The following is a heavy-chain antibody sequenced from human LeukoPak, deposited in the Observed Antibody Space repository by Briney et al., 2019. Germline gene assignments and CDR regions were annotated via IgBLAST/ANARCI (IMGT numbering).Heavy chain of an antibody. CDR3: ARDLYIVVVPAAQTRPYYGMDV. D-gene: IGHD2-2*01. V-gene: IGHV3-30-3*01. Sequence: GGSLRLSCAASGFTFSSYAMHWVRQAPGKGLEWVAVISYDGSNKYYADSVKGRFTISRDNSRNTLYPQMNSLRAEDTAVYYCARDLYIVVVPAAQTRPYYGMDVWGQGTTVTVSS. CDR2: ISYDGSNK. J-gene: IGHJ6*02. CDR1: GFTFSSYA.